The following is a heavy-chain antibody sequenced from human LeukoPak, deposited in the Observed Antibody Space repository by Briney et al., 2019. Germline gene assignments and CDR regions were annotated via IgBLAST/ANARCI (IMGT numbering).Heavy chain of an antibody. J-gene: IGHJ4*02. CDR3: ARHNDFWSGYDY. Sequence: PGGSLRLSCAASGFTVSSNYMSWVRQAPGKGLEWVSVIYSGGSTYYADSVKGRFTISRDNSKNTLYLQMNSLRAEDTAAYYCARHNDFWSGYDYWGQGTLVTVSS. D-gene: IGHD3-3*01. CDR1: GFTVSSNY. CDR2: IYSGGST. V-gene: IGHV3-53*01.